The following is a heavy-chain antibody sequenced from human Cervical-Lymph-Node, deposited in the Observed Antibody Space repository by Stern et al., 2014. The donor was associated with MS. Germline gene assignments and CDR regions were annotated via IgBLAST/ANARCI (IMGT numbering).Heavy chain of an antibody. V-gene: IGHV4-59*01. Sequence: VQLVESGPGLVKPSETLSLTCTVSGGSLRSYYWNWIRQAPGKGLEWLGVIYHAGSVNYNPSLSSRVAMSVETSKNQFSLTVSSVTAADTAVYYCAREGEYCSGSRCYPFLDYWGQGTLVTVSS. D-gene: IGHD2-15*01. CDR3: AREGEYCSGSRCYPFLDY. CDR1: GGSLRSYY. CDR2: IYHAGSV. J-gene: IGHJ4*02.